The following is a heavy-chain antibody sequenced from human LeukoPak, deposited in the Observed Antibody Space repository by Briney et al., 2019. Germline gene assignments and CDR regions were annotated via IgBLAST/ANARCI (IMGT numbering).Heavy chain of an antibody. CDR1: GGSISSSSYY. V-gene: IGHV4-39*01. CDR2: IYYSGST. J-gene: IGHJ4*02. Sequence: SETLSLTCTVSGGSISSSSYYWGWIRQPPGKGLEWIGSIYYSGSTYYNPSLKSRVTISVDTSKNQFSLKLSSVTAADTAAYYCARTGLLWFGEFTYYFDYWGQGTLVTVSS. CDR3: ARTGLLWFGEFTYYFDY. D-gene: IGHD3-10*01.